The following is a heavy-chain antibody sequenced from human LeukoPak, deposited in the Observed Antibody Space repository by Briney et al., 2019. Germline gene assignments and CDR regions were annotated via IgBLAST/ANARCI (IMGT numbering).Heavy chain of an antibody. CDR2: INYSGST. J-gene: IGHJ4*02. Sequence: SETLSLTCAVSGGSISSGGYSWSWIRQPPGKGLEWIGYINYSGSTYYNPSLKSRVTISVDLSKNHFSLKLSSVTAADSAVYYCARARGCSSTSCYQFDYWGQGTLVTVSS. CDR1: GGSISSGGYS. D-gene: IGHD2-2*01. CDR3: ARARGCSSTSCYQFDY. V-gene: IGHV4-31*11.